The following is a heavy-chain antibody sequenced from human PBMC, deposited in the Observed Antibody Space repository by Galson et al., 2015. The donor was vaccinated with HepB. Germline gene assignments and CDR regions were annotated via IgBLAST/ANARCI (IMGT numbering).Heavy chain of an antibody. CDR3: ARDQEGITMVRGQIDYYYYMDV. J-gene: IGHJ6*03. D-gene: IGHD3-10*01. CDR1: GFTFSSYW. CDR2: IYSGGST. Sequence: SLRLSCAASGFTFSSYWMSWVRQAPGKGLEWVSVIYSGGSTYYADSVKGRFTISRDNSKNTLYLQMNSLRAEDTAVYYCARDQEGITMVRGQIDYYYYMDVWGKGTTVTVSS. V-gene: IGHV3-66*01.